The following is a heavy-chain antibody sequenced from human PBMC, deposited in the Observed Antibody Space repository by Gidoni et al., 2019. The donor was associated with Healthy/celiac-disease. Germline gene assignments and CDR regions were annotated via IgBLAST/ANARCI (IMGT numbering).Heavy chain of an antibody. CDR1: GFTFCSYA. CDR2: NSGSGGST. CDR3: ANTPSYQPLPSHLDD. D-gene: IGHD2-2*01. J-gene: IGHJ4*02. V-gene: IGHV3-23*01. Sequence: EVQLLESGGGLVQPGGFLRHSCAAPGFTFCSYAMSWVCQAPGKGLEWVSANSGSGGSTDYADSVKGRYTISRDNAKNTLYLQMYSRRAEDTAVDYCANTPSYQPLPSHLDDWGQGTLVTVSS.